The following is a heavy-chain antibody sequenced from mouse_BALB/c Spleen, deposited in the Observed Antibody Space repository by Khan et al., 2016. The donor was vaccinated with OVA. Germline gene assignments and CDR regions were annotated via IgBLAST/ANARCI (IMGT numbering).Heavy chain of an antibody. CDR1: GYTFTSYW. D-gene: IGHD1-1*01. V-gene: IGHV1-87*01. J-gene: IGHJ2*01. Sequence: VQLQQSGTELARPGASVKLSCKASGYTFTSYWMQWVKQRPGQGLEWIGAIYPGDGNSRYTQKFKGKATRTADKSSSTAAMQLSSLASEDSAVYSCARGGITTGYFDYWGQGTTLTVSS. CDR2: IYPGDGNS. CDR3: ARGGITTGYFDY.